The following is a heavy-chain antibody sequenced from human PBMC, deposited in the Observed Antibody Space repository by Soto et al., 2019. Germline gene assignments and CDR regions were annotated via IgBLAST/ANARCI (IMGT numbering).Heavy chain of an antibody. CDR3: ARAYGDYANYYYYGMDV. Sequence: PGESLKISCKGSGYSFTSYWIGWVRQMPGNGLEWMGIIYPGDSDTRYSPSFQGQVTISADKSISTAYLQWSSLKASDTAMYYCARAYGDYANYYYYGMDVWGQGTTVTVS. V-gene: IGHV5-51*01. D-gene: IGHD4-17*01. CDR2: IYPGDSDT. CDR1: GYSFTSYW. J-gene: IGHJ6*02.